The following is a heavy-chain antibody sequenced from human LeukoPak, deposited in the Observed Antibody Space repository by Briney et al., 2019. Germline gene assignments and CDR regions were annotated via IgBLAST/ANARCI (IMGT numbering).Heavy chain of an antibody. V-gene: IGHV3-66*01. CDR1: GLTVNRSH. CDR3: AREATSGYFYGSGSFLN. CDR2: IYSGGTT. D-gene: IGHD3-10*01. Sequence: GGSLRLSCAASGLTVNRSHMNWVRQAPGKGLEWVSIIYSGGTTHYADSVKGRFTISRDNSNNTLFLQMNSLRVEDTAVYYCAREATSGYFYGSGSFLNWGQGTLVTVSS. J-gene: IGHJ4*02.